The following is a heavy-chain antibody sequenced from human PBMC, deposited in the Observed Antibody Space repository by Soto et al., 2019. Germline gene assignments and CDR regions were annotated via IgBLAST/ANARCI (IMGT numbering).Heavy chain of an antibody. J-gene: IGHJ4*02. Sequence: QVQLVQSGAEVKQPGSSVKISCKASGGTLSSYAISWVRQAPGQGLEWMGGIIPIFGTPDYAQKFQGRVTISADESTSTAYMDLSSLRSEDTAVYYCARGSRGYCSRGSCFSGRNWGQGTLVTVSS. CDR3: ARGSRGYCSRGSCFSGRN. V-gene: IGHV1-69*01. CDR2: IIPIFGTP. D-gene: IGHD2-15*01. CDR1: GGTLSSYA.